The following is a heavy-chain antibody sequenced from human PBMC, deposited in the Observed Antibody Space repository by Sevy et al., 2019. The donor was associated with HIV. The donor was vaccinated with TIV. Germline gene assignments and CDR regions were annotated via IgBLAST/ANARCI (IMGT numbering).Heavy chain of an antibody. CDR1: GFTFSDYS. D-gene: IGHD6-19*01. CDR2: ISYDGRNNK. J-gene: IGHJ4*02. V-gene: IGHV3-30*18. CDR3: AKNTASAGTGGFDY. Sequence: GGSLRLSCAASGFTFSDYSMHWVRQAPGKGLEWVAVISYDGRNNKYNADSVKGRFTISRDNSKNTLFLQMNSLRTEDTAIYYCAKNTASAGTGGFDYWGQGALVTVSS.